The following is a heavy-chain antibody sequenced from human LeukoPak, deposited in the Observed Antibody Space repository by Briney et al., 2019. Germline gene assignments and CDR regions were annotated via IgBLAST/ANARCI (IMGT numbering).Heavy chain of an antibody. Sequence: GGSLRLSCAASGFTFSSYEMNWVRQAPGKGLEWVSYISSSGSTIYYADSVKGRFTISRDNAKNSLYLQLNSLRAEDTAVYYCARRPYCGGDCYSLDGFDMWGQGTMVTVSS. J-gene: IGHJ3*02. CDR2: ISSSGSTI. CDR1: GFTFSSYE. D-gene: IGHD2-21*02. CDR3: ARRPYCGGDCYSLDGFDM. V-gene: IGHV3-48*03.